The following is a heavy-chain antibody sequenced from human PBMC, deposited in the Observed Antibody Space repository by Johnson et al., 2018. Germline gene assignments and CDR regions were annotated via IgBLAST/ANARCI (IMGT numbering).Heavy chain of an antibody. CDR2: ISDDGSNK. CDR3: ARAQGGDYLAEYFQH. Sequence: QVQLGEAGGRVVEPGRSLRLSCSASGFTFCRYAMHWVRQAPGKGLEWVAVISDDGSNKFYVESVKGRFTISRDNSKYTVYLQMHSLKAEDTAVFYCARAQGGDYLAEYFQHWGQGTLVTVSS. V-gene: IGHV3-30-3*01. D-gene: IGHD4-17*01. J-gene: IGHJ1*01. CDR1: GFTFCRYA.